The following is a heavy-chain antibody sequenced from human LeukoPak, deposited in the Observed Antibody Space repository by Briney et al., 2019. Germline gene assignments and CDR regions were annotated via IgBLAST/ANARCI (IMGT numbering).Heavy chain of an antibody. CDR1: GFTFSSYG. V-gene: IGHV3-30*02. J-gene: IGHJ4*02. CDR3: AKDKGHPHLYYFDY. CDR2: IRYDGSNK. Sequence: PGGSLRLSCAASGFTFSSYGMHWVRQAPGKGLEWVAFIRYDGSNKYYADCVKGRFNISRDNSKNTLYLQMNSLRAEDTAVYYCAKDKGHPHLYYFDYWGQGTLVTVSS.